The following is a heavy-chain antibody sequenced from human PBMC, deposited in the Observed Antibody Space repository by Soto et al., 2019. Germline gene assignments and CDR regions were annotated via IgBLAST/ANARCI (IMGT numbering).Heavy chain of an antibody. CDR3: ARDLGAARPGPFDY. V-gene: IGHV3-30-3*01. Sequence: PGGSLRLSCAASGFTFSSYAMHWVRQAPGKGLEWVAVISYDGSNKYYADSVKGRFTISRDNSKNTLYLQMNSLRAEDTAVYYCARDLGAARPGPFDYWGQGTLGTVSS. D-gene: IGHD6-6*01. J-gene: IGHJ4*02. CDR1: GFTFSSYA. CDR2: ISYDGSNK.